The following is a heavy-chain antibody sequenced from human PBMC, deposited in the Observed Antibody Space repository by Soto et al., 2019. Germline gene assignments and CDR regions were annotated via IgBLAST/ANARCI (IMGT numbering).Heavy chain of an antibody. CDR3: ARVYCSSTSCYYYYGMDV. CDR2: INAGNGNT. J-gene: IGHJ6*02. V-gene: IGHV1-3*01. D-gene: IGHD2-2*01. Sequence: QVQLVQSGAEVKKPGASVKVSCKASGYSFTSYAMHWVRQAPGQRLEWMGWINAGNGNTKYSQKFQGRVTITRDTSASTAYMELSSLRSDDTAVYYCARVYCSSTSCYYYYGMDVWGQGTTVTVSS. CDR1: GYSFTSYA.